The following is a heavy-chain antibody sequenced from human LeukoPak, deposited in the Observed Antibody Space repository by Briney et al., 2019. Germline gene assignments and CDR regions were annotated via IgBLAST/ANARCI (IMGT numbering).Heavy chain of an antibody. CDR3: AKAVGYDPRYYFDY. CDR1: GFTFSSYA. D-gene: IGHD5-12*01. J-gene: IGHJ4*02. Sequence: GGSLRLSCAASGFTFSSYAMSWLRQAPGTGLEWVSAIRGSGGSTYYADSVKGRFTISRDNSKNTLYLQMNSLRAEDTAVYYCAKAVGYDPRYYFDYWGQGTLVTVSS. CDR2: IRGSGGST. V-gene: IGHV3-23*01.